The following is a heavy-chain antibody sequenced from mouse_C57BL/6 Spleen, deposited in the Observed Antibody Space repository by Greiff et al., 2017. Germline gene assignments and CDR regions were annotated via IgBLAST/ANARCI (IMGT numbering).Heavy chain of an antibody. CDR2: IYPGDGDT. J-gene: IGHJ2*01. CDR3: ARFITTVVAIDY. Sequence: VKLVESGPELVKPGASVKISCKASGYAFSSSWMNWVKQRPGKGLEWIGRIYPGDGDTNYNGKFKGKATLTADKSSSTAYMQLSSLTSEDSAVYFCARFITTVVAIDYWGQGTTLTVSS. V-gene: IGHV1-82*01. CDR1: GYAFSSSW. D-gene: IGHD1-1*01.